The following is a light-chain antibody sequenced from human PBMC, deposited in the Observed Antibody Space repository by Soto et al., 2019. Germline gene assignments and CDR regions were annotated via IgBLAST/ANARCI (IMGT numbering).Light chain of an antibody. CDR1: SSDLGGLNY. V-gene: IGLV2-23*02. Sequence: QSALTQPASVSGSPGQSITIPCSGRSSDLGGLNYVSWYQQHPGKVPKLIIYKVDNRPSGISDRFSASKSGNTASLTISGLRAEDEGNYHCCSYAGNRIFVFGGGTKLTVL. J-gene: IGLJ3*02. CDR3: CSYAGNRIFV. CDR2: KVD.